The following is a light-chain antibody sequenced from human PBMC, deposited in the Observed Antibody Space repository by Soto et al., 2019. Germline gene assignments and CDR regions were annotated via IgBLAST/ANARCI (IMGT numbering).Light chain of an antibody. CDR3: QQYNNWPPS. J-gene: IGKJ4*01. V-gene: IGKV3-15*01. Sequence: EIVMTQSPATLSVSPGERVTLSCRASQSVSSDLAWYQQKPGQAPRLLIYGSSTRATDIPARFSGSGSGTEFTLSISSLQSEDFAVYCCQQYNNWPPSFGGGTKVEIK. CDR1: QSVSSD. CDR2: GSS.